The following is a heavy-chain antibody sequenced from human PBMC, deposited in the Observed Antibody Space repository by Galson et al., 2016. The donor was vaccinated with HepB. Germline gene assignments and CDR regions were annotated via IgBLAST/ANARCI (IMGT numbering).Heavy chain of an antibody. J-gene: IGHJ3*02. CDR1: GFTFSYYG. Sequence: SLRLSCAPSGFTFSYYGMHWVRQAPGQGLEWLAVILNDGSQEYYADSVKGRFTISRDNSRDTLYLQRNSLRVEDTAVYYCVRDDSREANGFDIWGQGTMVVVSS. CDR2: ILNDGSQE. CDR3: VRDDSREANGFDI. V-gene: IGHV3-33*01. D-gene: IGHD3-22*01.